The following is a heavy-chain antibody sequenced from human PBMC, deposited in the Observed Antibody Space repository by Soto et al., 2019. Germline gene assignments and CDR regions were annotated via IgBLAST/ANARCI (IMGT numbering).Heavy chain of an antibody. Sequence: SETLSLTCTVSGGSISSYYWSWIRQPPGKGLEWIGYIYYSGSTNYNPSLKSRVTIPVDTSKNQFSLKLSSVTAADTAVYYCAGVCGGDCYPPLYFDNGGQGTLVTVSS. J-gene: IGHJ4*02. CDR2: IYYSGST. D-gene: IGHD2-21*02. CDR3: AGVCGGDCYPPLYFDN. V-gene: IGHV4-59*01. CDR1: GGSISSYY.